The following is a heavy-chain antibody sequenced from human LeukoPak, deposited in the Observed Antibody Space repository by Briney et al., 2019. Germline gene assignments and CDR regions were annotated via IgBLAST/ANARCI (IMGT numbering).Heavy chain of an antibody. V-gene: IGHV3-23*01. J-gene: IGHJ4*02. CDR1: VFTFSVAA. D-gene: IGHD6-13*01. Sequence: PGGSLRLSSAASVFTFSVAAMTWVRQAPGKGLEWVSLIGASGESTYYADSVKGRFTISRDNSKNTLFLQMNSLRLEDTAIYYCAKDAAGPEYWGQGTLVTVSS. CDR2: IGASGEST. CDR3: AKDAAGPEY.